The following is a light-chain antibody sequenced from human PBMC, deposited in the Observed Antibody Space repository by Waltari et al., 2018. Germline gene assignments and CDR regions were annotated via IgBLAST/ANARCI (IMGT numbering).Light chain of an antibody. V-gene: IGKV4-1*01. Sequence: DIVMTQSPDSLAVSLGERVTITCQSSQSVLYSSNNKNYLAWYQQKPGQPPKLLIYWASTRESGVPHRFSGSGSGTDFTLTISSLQAEDVAVYYCQQYYRTPQTFGQGTKVEIK. CDR3: QQYYRTPQT. J-gene: IGKJ1*01. CDR2: WAS. CDR1: QSVLYSSNNKNY.